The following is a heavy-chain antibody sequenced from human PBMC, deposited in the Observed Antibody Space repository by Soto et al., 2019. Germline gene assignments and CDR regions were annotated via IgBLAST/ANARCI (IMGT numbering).Heavy chain of an antibody. Sequence: EVQLVESGGGLVQTGGSLRLSCAASGFTFSSYWMSWVRQAPVKGLEWVGNIKQDGSEQNYVDFVKGRFTISRDNANNSLYLQMNSLRAEDTAVYYCARIASTGRGWDVWGQGTTVVVSS. CDR1: GFTFSSYW. CDR2: IKQDGSEQ. V-gene: IGHV3-7*01. J-gene: IGHJ6*02. CDR3: ARIASTGRGWDV. D-gene: IGHD6-13*01.